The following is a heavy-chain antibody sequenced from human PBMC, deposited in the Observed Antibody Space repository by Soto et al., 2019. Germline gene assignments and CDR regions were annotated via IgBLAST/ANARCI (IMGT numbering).Heavy chain of an antibody. V-gene: IGHV1-58*01. CDR3: AAGYFDWLLIDY. J-gene: IGHJ4*02. CDR2: IVVGSGNT. CDR1: GLTFTSSA. Sequence: SVKVSCKASGLTFTSSAVQWVRQARGQRLEWIGWIVVGSGNTNYAQKFQERVTITRDMSTSTAYMELSSLRSEDTAVYYCAAGYFDWLLIDYWGQGTLVTVSS. D-gene: IGHD3-9*01.